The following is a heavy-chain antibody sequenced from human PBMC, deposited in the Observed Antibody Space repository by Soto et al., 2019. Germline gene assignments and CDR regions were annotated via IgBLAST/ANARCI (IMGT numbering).Heavy chain of an antibody. J-gene: IGHJ4*02. D-gene: IGHD2-21*02. Sequence: QVQLVQSGAEVKKPGASVKVSCKPSGYTFNTYYLHWVRQAPGQALEWMGVIHPSGGGTTYAQKFLGRGTGPWXXSXSTVFMELSSLRSDDTAVYYCARGGHIAVVTASFDYWGQGTLVTVSS. CDR2: IHPSGGGT. CDR1: GYTFNTYY. CDR3: ARGGHIAVVTASFDY. V-gene: IGHV1-46*02.